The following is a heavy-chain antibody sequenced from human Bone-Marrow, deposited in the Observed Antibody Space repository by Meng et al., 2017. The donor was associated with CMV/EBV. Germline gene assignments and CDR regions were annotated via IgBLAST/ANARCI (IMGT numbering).Heavy chain of an antibody. J-gene: IGHJ4*02. CDR2: ISYDGSNK. D-gene: IGHD1-26*01. CDR3: ASIVGASIDY. V-gene: IGHV3-30*04. CDR1: GFTFSSYA. Sequence: GESLKISCAASGFTFSSYAMHWVRQAPGKGLEWVAVISYDGSNKYYADSVKGRFTISRDNSKNTLYLQMNSLRAEDTAVYYCASIVGASIDYWGQGTLVTVSS.